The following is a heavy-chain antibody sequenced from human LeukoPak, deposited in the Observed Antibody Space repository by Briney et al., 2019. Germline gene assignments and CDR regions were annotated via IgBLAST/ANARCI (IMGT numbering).Heavy chain of an antibody. D-gene: IGHD4-17*01. CDR2: ISESGSGT. CDR1: GFIFRNYA. Sequence: GGSLRLSCAASGFIFRNYAMSWVRQAPGKGLEWVSSISESGSGTNYADSVKGRFTISRDNSKSTLYLQMNSLRAEDTAVYYCANEIRPNDYWGQGTQVTVSS. V-gene: IGHV3-23*01. J-gene: IGHJ4*02. CDR3: ANEIRPNDY.